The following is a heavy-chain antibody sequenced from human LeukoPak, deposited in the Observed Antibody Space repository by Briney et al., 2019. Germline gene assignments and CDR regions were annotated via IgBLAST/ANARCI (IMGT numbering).Heavy chain of an antibody. CDR3: AKGSSGYIYGDY. V-gene: IGHV3-23*01. CDR1: GFPFINYA. CDR2: IIGGSDGK. D-gene: IGHD5-18*01. J-gene: IGHJ4*02. Sequence: GPLRLSFAASGFPFINYAMSWVRQAPGRGREGVSGIIGGSDGKYYPGSGKGGLTISRKNSKKKRFLQMNSLRAEDTAIYYCAKGSSGYIYGDYWGQGTLVTVSS.